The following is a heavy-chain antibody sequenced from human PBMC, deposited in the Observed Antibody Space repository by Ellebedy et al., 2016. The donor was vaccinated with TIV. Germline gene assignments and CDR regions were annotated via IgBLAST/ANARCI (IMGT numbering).Heavy chain of an antibody. J-gene: IGHJ4*02. CDR1: GFTFSSYA. V-gene: IGHV3-23*01. D-gene: IGHD3-16*02. Sequence: GESLKISCAASGFTFSSYAMSWVRQAPGKGLEWVSAISGSGGSTYYADSVKGRFTISRDNSKNTLYLQMNSLRAEDTAVYYCAKRSAPSWIDYWGQGTLVSVSS. CDR2: ISGSGGST. CDR3: AKRSAPSWIDY.